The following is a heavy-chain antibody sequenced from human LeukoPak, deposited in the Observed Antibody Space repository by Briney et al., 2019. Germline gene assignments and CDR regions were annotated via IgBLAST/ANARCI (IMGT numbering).Heavy chain of an antibody. V-gene: IGHV1-18*01. J-gene: IGHJ4*02. CDR3: ARAPPAYCGGDCYDFDY. D-gene: IGHD2-21*02. CDR1: GYTFTSYG. Sequence: GASVKVSCKASGYTFTSYGISWVRQAPGQGLEWMGWISAYNGNTNYAQKLQGRVTMTTDTSTSTAYMELRSLRSDDTAVYYCARAPPAYCGGDCYDFDYWGQGTLVTVSS. CDR2: ISAYNGNT.